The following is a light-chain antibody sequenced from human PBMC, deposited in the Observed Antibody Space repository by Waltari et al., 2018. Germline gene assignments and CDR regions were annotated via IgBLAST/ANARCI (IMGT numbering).Light chain of an antibody. J-gene: IGKJ1*01. CDR3: QQRSDWPRT. CDR1: QGVSSY. V-gene: IGKV3-11*01. Sequence: EIVLTQSPATLSLSPGERATLSCTASQGVSSYLAWYQQRPGQAPRLLSYSAANRATGIPARFSGSGSGTDFTLTISSLEPEDFAVYYCQQRSDWPRTFGQGTKVEIK. CDR2: SAA.